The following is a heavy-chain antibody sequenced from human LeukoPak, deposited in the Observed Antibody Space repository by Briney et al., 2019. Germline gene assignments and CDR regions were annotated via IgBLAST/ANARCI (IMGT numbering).Heavy chain of an antibody. CDR1: GFTFSSYS. D-gene: IGHD2-15*01. V-gene: IGHV3-48*01. Sequence: GGSLRLSCAASGFTFSSYSMNWVRQAPGKGLEWVSYISSSSSTIYYADSVKGRFTISRDNSKNTLYLQMNSLRAEDTAVYYCARDSCSGGSCSSEYLDYWRQGTLVTVSS. CDR3: ARDSCSGGSCSSEYLDY. CDR2: ISSSSSTI. J-gene: IGHJ4*02.